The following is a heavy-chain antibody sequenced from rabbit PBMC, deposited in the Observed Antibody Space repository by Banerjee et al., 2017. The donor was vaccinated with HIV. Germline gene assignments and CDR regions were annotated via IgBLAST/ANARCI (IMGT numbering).Heavy chain of an antibody. D-gene: IGHD4-1*01. CDR3: ARDLAGVIGWNFNL. V-gene: IGHV1S40*01. CDR1: GFSFSNRYV. Sequence: QSLEESGGDLVKPEGSLTLTCTASGFSFSNRYVMCWVRQAPGKGLEWIACIDGGSSGKTYYANWAKGRFTISKTSSTTVTVQMTSLTAADTATYFCARDLAGVIGWNFNLWGQGTLVTVS. J-gene: IGHJ4*01. CDR2: IDGGSSGKT.